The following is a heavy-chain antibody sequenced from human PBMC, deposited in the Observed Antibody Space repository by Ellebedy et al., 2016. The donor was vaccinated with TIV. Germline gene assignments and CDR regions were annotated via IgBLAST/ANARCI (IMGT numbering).Heavy chain of an antibody. CDR2: IYPGDSDT. V-gene: IGHV5-51*01. J-gene: IGHJ5*02. CDR1: GYSFTSYW. Sequence: GESLKISCKGSGYSFTSYWIGWVRQMPGKGLEWMGIIYPGDSDTRYSPSFQGQVTISADKSISTAYLQWSSLKASDTAMYYCARGDQLPPTHNWFDPWGQGTLVTGSS. CDR3: ARGDQLPPTHNWFDP. D-gene: IGHD2-2*01.